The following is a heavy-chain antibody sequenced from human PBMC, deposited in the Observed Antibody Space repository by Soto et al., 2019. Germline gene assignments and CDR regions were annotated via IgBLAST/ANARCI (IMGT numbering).Heavy chain of an antibody. Sequence: QVQLVQSGAEVKKPGASVKVSCKASGYTFTSYGISWVRQAPGQGLEWMGWISAYNGNTNYAQKLQGRVTMTTDTSXXTAYMELRSLRSDDTAVYYCARDSFAAAAGLPFDYWGQGTLVTVSS. CDR2: ISAYNGNT. J-gene: IGHJ4*02. D-gene: IGHD6-13*01. CDR3: ARDSFAAAAGLPFDY. V-gene: IGHV1-18*01. CDR1: GYTFTSYG.